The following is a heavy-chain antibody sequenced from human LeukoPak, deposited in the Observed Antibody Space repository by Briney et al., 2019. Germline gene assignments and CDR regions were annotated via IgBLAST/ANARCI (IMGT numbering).Heavy chain of an antibody. CDR3: ARDRRGYRIAAAGVFDY. D-gene: IGHD6-13*01. J-gene: IGHJ4*02. V-gene: IGHV4-39*07. CDR1: GGSISSSSYY. CDR2: IYYSGST. Sequence: PSETLSLTCTVSGGSISSSSYYWGWIRQPPGKGLEWIGSIYYSGSTYYNPSLKSRVTISVDTSKNQFSLKLSSVTAADTAVYYCARDRRGYRIAAAGVFDYWGQGTLVTVSS.